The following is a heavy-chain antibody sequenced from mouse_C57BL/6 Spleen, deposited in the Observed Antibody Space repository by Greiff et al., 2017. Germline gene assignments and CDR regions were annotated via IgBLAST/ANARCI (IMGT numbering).Heavy chain of an antibody. Sequence: DVKLVESGPGLVKPSQTVFLTCTVTGISITTGNYRWSWIRQFPGNKLEWIGYIYYSGTITYNPSLTSRTTITRDTPKNQFFLEMNSLTAEDTATYYCARGGYYYGSSYGYFDVWGTGTTVTVSS. J-gene: IGHJ1*03. CDR2: IYYSGTI. CDR3: ARGGYYYGSSYGYFDV. CDR1: GISITTGNYR. V-gene: IGHV3-5*01. D-gene: IGHD1-1*01.